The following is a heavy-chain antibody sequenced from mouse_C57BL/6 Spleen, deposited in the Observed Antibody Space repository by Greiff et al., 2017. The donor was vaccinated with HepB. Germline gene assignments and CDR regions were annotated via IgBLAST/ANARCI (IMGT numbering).Heavy chain of an antibody. D-gene: IGHD1-1*01. CDR1: SFAFMASA. CDR2: FTMYRDAT. Sequence: LKQSGAELVRPGSSVKLSCKDSSFAFMASAMHWVKQRPGHGLEWIGSFTMYRDATEYSENFKGKATLTANTSSSTAYMELSSLTSEDSAVYYCARVSTPRSDAMDYWGQGTSVTVSS. V-gene: IGHV1-49*01. CDR3: ARVSTPRSDAMDY. J-gene: IGHJ4*01.